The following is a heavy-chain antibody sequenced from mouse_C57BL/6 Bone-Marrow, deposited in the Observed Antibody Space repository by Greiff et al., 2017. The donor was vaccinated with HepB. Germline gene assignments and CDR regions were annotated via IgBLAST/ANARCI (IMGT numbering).Heavy chain of an antibody. J-gene: IGHJ2*01. D-gene: IGHD3-1*01. V-gene: IGHV3-6*01. CDR2: ISYDGSN. CDR1: GYSITSGYY. Sequence: EVQVVESGPGLVKPSQSLSLTCSVTGYSITSGYYWNWIRQFPGNKLEWMGYISYDGSNNYNPSLKNRISITRDTSKNQFFLKLNSVTTEDTATYYCARKGYPFDYWGQGTTLTVSS. CDR3: ARKGYPFDY.